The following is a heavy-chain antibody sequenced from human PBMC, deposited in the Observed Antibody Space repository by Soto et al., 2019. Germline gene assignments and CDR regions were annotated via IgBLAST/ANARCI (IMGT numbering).Heavy chain of an antibody. D-gene: IGHD5-18*01. CDR2: INSDGST. CDR3: ARSGYSFAWGY. CDR1: GFLVNSAY. J-gene: IGHJ4*02. Sequence: EVQLVESGGGLIPPGGSLRLSCAASGFLVNSAYMTWVRQAPGKGLEWLSMINSDGSTLYAESVKGRLNISRDNSKNRLDLQMNSLRAEDTAMYYCARSGYSFAWGYWGQGTLVIVTS. V-gene: IGHV3-53*01.